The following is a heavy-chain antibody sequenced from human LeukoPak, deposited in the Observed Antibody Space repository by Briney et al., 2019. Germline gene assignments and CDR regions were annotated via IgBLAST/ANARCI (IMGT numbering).Heavy chain of an antibody. Sequence: SETLSLTCTVSGGSISSYYWSWIRQPPGKGLEWIGYIYYSGCTNYNPSLKSRVTISVDTSKNQFSLKLSSVTAADTAVYYCAREKRGYSGYDYSFDYWGQGTLVTVSS. CDR2: IYYSGCT. D-gene: IGHD5-12*01. CDR1: GGSISSYY. CDR3: AREKRGYSGYDYSFDY. V-gene: IGHV4-59*01. J-gene: IGHJ4*02.